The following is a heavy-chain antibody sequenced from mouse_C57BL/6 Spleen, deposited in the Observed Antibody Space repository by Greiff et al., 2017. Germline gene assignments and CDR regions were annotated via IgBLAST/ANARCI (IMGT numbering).Heavy chain of an antibody. CDR2: IYPGDGDT. CDR1: GYAFSSSW. CDR3: ARGDSNYRFDY. D-gene: IGHD2-5*01. J-gene: IGHJ2*01. V-gene: IGHV1-82*01. Sequence: QVQLQQSGPELVKPGASVKISCKASGYAFSSSWMNWVKQRPGKGLEWIGRIYPGDGDTNYNGKFKGKATLTADKSSSTAYMQLTSLTSEDSAVYFCARGDSNYRFDYWGQGTTLTVSS.